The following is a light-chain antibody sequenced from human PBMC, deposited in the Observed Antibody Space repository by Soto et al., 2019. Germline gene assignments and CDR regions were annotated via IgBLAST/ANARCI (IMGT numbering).Light chain of an antibody. Sequence: EIVMTQSPATLSVSPGERATLSCRASQSVSSNLVWYQQKPGQAPRLLIYGASTRATGIPARFSGSGSGTEFTLTISSLQSEDFAVYYCQQYDNLPRLTFGGGTKVEIK. CDR1: QSVSSN. CDR2: GAS. CDR3: QQYDNLPRLT. J-gene: IGKJ4*01. V-gene: IGKV3-15*01.